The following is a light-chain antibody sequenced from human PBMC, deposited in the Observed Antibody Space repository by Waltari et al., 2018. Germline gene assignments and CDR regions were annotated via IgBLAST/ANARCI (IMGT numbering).Light chain of an antibody. J-gene: IGLJ3*02. CDR1: GGDIGVLNN. CDR3: SSYTSSSTWV. CDR2: EVS. V-gene: IGLV2-14*01. Sequence: ARTQPPPVSGSLGRRSGLPCLGPGGDIGVLNNAPWYQQHPGKAPKLMIYEVSNRPSGVSNRFSGSKSDNTASLTISGLQAEDEADYYCSSYTSSSTWVFGGGTKLTVL.